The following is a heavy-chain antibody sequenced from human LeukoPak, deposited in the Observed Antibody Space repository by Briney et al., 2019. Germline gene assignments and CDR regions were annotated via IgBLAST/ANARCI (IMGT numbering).Heavy chain of an antibody. CDR2: IYYSGST. CDR3: ARGSYSSSWYY. CDR1: GGSISSSSYY. D-gene: IGHD6-13*01. J-gene: IGHJ4*02. Sequence: SETLSLTCTVSGGSISSSSYYWGWIRQPPGTGLEWIGSIYYSGSTYYNPSLKSRVTISVDTSKNQFSLKLSSVTAADTAVYYCARGSYSSSWYYWGQGTLVTVSS. V-gene: IGHV4-39*07.